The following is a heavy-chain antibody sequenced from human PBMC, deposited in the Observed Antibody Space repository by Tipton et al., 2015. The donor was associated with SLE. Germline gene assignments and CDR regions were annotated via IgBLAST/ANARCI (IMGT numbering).Heavy chain of an antibody. CDR2: IYHSGST. Sequence: TLSLTCTVSGYSISSGYYWGWIRQPPGKGLEWIGSIYHSGSTYYNPSLKSRVTISVDTSKNQFSLKLSSVTAADMAVYYCARDREVPAAIGAFDIWGQGTMVTVSS. D-gene: IGHD2-2*02. CDR1: GYSISSGYY. V-gene: IGHV4-38-2*02. J-gene: IGHJ3*02. CDR3: ARDREVPAAIGAFDI.